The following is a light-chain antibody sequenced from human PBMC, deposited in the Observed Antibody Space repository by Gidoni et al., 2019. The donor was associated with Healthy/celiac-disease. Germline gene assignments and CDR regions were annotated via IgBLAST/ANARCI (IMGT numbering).Light chain of an antibody. CDR1: SSNIGSNY. CDR2: RNN. CDR3: AAWDDSLSGLV. J-gene: IGLJ2*01. Sequence: QSVLTPPPSAAGTPRAGVTHSCSGSSSNIGSNYVYWYQQLPGTAPKLLIYRNNQQPSGVPDRFSGSKSGTSASLAISGLRSEDEADYYCAAWDDSLSGLVFGGGTKLTVL. V-gene: IGLV1-47*01.